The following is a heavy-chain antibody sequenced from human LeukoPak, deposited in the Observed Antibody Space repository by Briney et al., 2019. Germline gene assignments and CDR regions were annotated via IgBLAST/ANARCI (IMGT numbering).Heavy chain of an antibody. V-gene: IGHV3-33*01. CDR1: GFPFSTYG. D-gene: IGHD1-1*01. CDR3: TRGSTGY. Sequence: SGGSLRLSCAASGFPFSTYGMHWVRQAPGKGLEWVAVIWYDGSNKYYADSVKGRFTISRDNSKNTLYLQMNSLRAEDTAVYFCTRGSTGYWGQGTLGTVSS. CDR2: IWYDGSNK. J-gene: IGHJ4*02.